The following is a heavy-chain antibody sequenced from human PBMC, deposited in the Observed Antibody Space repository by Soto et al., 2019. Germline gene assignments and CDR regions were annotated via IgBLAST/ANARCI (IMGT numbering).Heavy chain of an antibody. CDR2: IYYSGST. J-gene: IGHJ6*03. CDR3: ARYSTHYYYYMDV. V-gene: IGHV4-59*01. CDR1: GGSISSYY. Sequence: SETLSLTCTVSGGSISSYYWSWIRQPPGKGLEWIGYIYYSGSTNYNPSLKSRVTISVDTSKNQFSLKLSSVTAADTAVYYCARYSTHYYYYMDVWGKGTTVTVSS. D-gene: IGHD2-21*01.